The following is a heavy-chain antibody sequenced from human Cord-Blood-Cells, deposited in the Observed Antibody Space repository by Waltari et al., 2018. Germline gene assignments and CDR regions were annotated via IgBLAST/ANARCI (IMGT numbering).Heavy chain of an antibody. CDR3: AREKAAAGTYYYYGMDV. V-gene: IGHV1-18*01. J-gene: IGHJ6*02. D-gene: IGHD6-13*01. CDR1: GYTFTSYG. Sequence: QVQLVQSGAEVKKPGASVKVSCKASGYTFTSYGISWVRQAPGQGLEWMGWISAYNSNTNYAQKLQGRVTTTTDTSTSTAYMELRSLRSDDTAVYYCAREKAAAGTYYYYGMDVWGQGTTVTVSS. CDR2: ISAYNSNT.